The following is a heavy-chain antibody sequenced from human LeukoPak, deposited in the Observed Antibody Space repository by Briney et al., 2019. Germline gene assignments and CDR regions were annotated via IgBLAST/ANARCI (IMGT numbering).Heavy chain of an antibody. J-gene: IGHJ3*02. D-gene: IGHD3-3*01. CDR3: ARGGLEFKLWGAFDI. Sequence: GGSLRLSCAASGFTFSSYEMNWVRQAPGKGLEWVSYISSSGSTIYYADSVKGRFTISRDNAKNSLYLQMNSLRAEDTAVYYCARGGLEFKLWGAFDIWGQGTMVTVSS. CDR1: GFTFSSYE. V-gene: IGHV3-48*03. CDR2: ISSSGSTI.